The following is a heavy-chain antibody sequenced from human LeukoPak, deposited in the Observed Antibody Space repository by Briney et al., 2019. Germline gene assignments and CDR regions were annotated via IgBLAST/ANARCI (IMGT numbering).Heavy chain of an antibody. CDR3: ARDRITYYYGSGANWFDP. J-gene: IGHJ5*02. V-gene: IGHV3-7*01. CDR2: IKQDGSEK. D-gene: IGHD3-10*01. CDR1: GFTFSSYW. Sequence: GGSLRLSCAASGFTFSSYWMSWVRQAPGKGLEWVANIKQDGSEKYYVDSVKGRFTISRDNAKNSLYLQMNSLRAEDTAVYYCARDRITYYYGSGANWFDPWGQGTLVTVSS.